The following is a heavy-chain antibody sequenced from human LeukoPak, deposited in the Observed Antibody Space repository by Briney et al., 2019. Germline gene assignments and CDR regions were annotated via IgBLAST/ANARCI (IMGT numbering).Heavy chain of an antibody. CDR1: GFTFSDYY. D-gene: IGHD3-9*01. CDR3: ASLNYDILTGSYYFDY. J-gene: IGHJ4*02. Sequence: GGSLRLSCAASGFTFSDYYMSWIRQAPGKGLEWVSYISDSSSYTKYADSVKGRFTISRDNAKNSLYLQMNSLRAEDTAVYYCASLNYDILTGSYYFDYWGQGTPVTISS. CDR2: ISDSSSYT. V-gene: IGHV3-11*03.